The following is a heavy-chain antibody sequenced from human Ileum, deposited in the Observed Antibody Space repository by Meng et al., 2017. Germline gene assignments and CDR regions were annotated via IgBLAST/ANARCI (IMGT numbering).Heavy chain of an antibody. D-gene: IGHD6-19*01. Sequence: EVHLVVTGGGLIQTGEYLKLSWSASGFTVSSNYISWVRQAPGKGLEWVSVIYAGGTTYYADSVKGRFTISRDDSKNTVFLQMNSLRGEDTAVYYCAGRYSSGWYAHWGQGTLVTVSS. V-gene: IGHV3-53*02. J-gene: IGHJ5*02. CDR3: AGRYSSGWYAH. CDR1: GFTVSSNY. CDR2: IYAGGTT.